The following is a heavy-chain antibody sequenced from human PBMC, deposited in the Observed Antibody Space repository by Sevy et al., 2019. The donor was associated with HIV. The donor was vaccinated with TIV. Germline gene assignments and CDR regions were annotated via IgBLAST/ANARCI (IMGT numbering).Heavy chain of an antibody. V-gene: IGHV1-18*01. D-gene: IGHD3-3*01. J-gene: IGHJ6*02. Sequence: ASVKVSCKASGYTFTSYGISWVRQAPGQGLEWMGWISAYNGNTNCAQKLQGRVTMTTDTSTSTAYMELRSLRSDDTAVYYCARDPPYYDFWSGYLGYYGMDVWGQGTTVTVSS. CDR3: ARDPPYYDFWSGYLGYYGMDV. CDR2: ISAYNGNT. CDR1: GYTFTSYG.